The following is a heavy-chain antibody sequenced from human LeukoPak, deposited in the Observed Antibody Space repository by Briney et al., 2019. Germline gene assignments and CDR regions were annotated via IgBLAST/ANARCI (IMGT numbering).Heavy chain of an antibody. Sequence: ASVKVSCKASGYTFTSYGISWVRQAPGQGLEWMGWISAYNGNTNYAQKLQGRVTMTTDTSTSTAYMELRSLRSDDTAVYYCVRDRDMYSGSYFVDYWGQGTLVTVSS. CDR1: GYTFTSYG. J-gene: IGHJ4*02. V-gene: IGHV1-18*01. CDR3: VRDRDMYSGSYFVDY. D-gene: IGHD1-26*01. CDR2: ISAYNGNT.